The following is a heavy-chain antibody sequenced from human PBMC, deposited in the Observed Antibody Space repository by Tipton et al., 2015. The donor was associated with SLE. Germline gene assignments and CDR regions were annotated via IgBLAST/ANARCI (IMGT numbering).Heavy chain of an antibody. CDR3: ARDGRIVGAGTGFDQ. J-gene: IGHJ4*02. D-gene: IGHD6-13*01. V-gene: IGHV4-4*07. Sequence: TLSLTCTVSGGSISSYYWSWIRQPAGKGLEWIGCIYTNGSTNYNPSLKSRVIISLDTSKNQFSLKLSSVTAADTAVYYCARDGRIVGAGTGFDQWGQGTLVTVSS. CDR2: IYTNGST. CDR1: GGSISSYY.